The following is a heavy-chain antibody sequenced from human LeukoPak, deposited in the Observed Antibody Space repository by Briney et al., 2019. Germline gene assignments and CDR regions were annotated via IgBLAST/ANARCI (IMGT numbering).Heavy chain of an antibody. CDR2: IYRSGRT. J-gene: IGHJ4*02. CDR3: ARHVSGNLWYFDD. D-gene: IGHD1-26*01. Sequence: SETLSLTCAVSTYSISSDYHWAWIRQPPGKGLEWIGSIYRSGRTYYNPAHKTRLIISVDTSKNQFSLRLYSVTASDTAVYFCARHVSGNLWYFDDWGQGTLVIVSS. V-gene: IGHV4-38-2*01. CDR1: TYSISSDYH.